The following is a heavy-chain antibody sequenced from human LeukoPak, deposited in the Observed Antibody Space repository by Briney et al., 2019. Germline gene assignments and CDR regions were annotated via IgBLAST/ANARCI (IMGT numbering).Heavy chain of an antibody. J-gene: IGHJ5*02. CDR2: IYYSGST. CDR3: AREGCDFWSGYYPA. CDR1: GGAISSYY. D-gene: IGHD3-3*01. Sequence: PSETLSLTCTVSGGAISSYYWSWIRQPPGKGLEWIGYIYYSGSTNYNPSLKSRVTISVDTSKNQFSLKLSSVTAADTAVYYCAREGCDFWSGYYPAWGQGTLVTVSS. V-gene: IGHV4-59*01.